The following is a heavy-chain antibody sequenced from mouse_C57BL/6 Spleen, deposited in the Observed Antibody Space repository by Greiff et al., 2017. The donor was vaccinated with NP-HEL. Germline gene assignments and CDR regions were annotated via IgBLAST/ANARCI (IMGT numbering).Heavy chain of an antibody. CDR3: ARSDYDYDDGDYYAMDY. V-gene: IGHV14-3*01. CDR1: GFNIKNTY. J-gene: IGHJ4*01. D-gene: IGHD2-4*01. CDR2: IDPANGNT. Sequence: VQLKQSVAELVRPGASVKLSCTASGFNIKNTYMHWVKQRPEQGLEWIGRIDPANGNTKYAPKFQGKATITADTSSNTAYLQLSSLTSEDTAIYYCARSDYDYDDGDYYAMDYWGQGTSVTVSS.